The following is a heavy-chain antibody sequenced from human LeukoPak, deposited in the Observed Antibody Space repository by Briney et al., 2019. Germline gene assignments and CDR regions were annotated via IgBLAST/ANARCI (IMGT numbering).Heavy chain of an antibody. Sequence: GGSLRLSCAASGFTFSGFAMSWIRQAPGKGLEWVSSISRSGESTFYADSVRGRFTISRDDSKNTVSLQMESLRAEDTALYYCAKDYAVGSIDYWGQGTLVTVSS. CDR2: ISRSGEST. V-gene: IGHV3-23*01. CDR3: AKDYAVGSIDY. J-gene: IGHJ4*02. CDR1: GFTFSGFA. D-gene: IGHD3-16*01.